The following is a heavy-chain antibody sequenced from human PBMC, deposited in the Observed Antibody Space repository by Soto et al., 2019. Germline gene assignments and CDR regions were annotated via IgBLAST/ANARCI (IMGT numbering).Heavy chain of an antibody. CDR1: GYTFTSYG. CDR2: ISASNGNT. J-gene: IGHJ6*02. D-gene: IGHD4-4*01. Sequence: ASVKVSCKASGYTFTSYGISWVRQAPGQGLEWMGWISASNGNTNYAQKLQGRVTMTTETSTSTAYRELRSLRSDDTAVYYCARVYSKNPNYHYYGMDVWGQGTTVTVSS. V-gene: IGHV1-18*01. CDR3: ARVYSKNPNYHYYGMDV.